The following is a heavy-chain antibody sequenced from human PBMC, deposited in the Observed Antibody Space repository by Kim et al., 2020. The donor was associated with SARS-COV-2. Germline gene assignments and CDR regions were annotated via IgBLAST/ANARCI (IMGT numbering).Heavy chain of an antibody. D-gene: IGHD1-26*01. Sequence: LRETLSLTCAVSGGSISSSNWWSWVRQPPGKGLEWIGEIYHSGSTNYNPSLKSRVTISVDKSKNQFSLKLSSVTAADTAVYYCARSGSYSSDFDYWGQGTLVTVSS. CDR2: IYHSGST. V-gene: IGHV4-4*02. J-gene: IGHJ4*02. CDR3: ARSGSYSSDFDY. CDR1: GGSISSSNW.